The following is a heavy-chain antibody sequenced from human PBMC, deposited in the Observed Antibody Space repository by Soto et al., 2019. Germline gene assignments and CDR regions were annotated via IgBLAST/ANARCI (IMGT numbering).Heavy chain of an antibody. V-gene: IGHV3-30-3*01. CDR1: GFTFSSYA. D-gene: IGHD5-18*01. J-gene: IGHJ4*02. CDR2: ISYDGSNK. CDR3: AGGLVDTAMETFDY. Sequence: GGSLRLSCAASGFTFSSYAMHWVRQAPGKGLEWVAVISYDGSNKYYADSVKGRFTISRDNSKNTLYLQMNSLRAEDTAVYYCAGGLVDTAMETFDYWGQGTLVTVSS.